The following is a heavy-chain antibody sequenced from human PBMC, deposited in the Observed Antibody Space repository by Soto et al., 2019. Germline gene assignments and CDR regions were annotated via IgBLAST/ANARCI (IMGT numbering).Heavy chain of an antibody. CDR1: GFSLRNSGVG. V-gene: IGHV2-5*02. CDR2: IYWDDDK. J-gene: IGHJ4*02. D-gene: IGHD4-17*01. CDR3: AHLTTGGFYFDS. Sequence: QITLKESGPTLVKPTQTLTLTCTFSGFSLRNSGVGVGWIRQPPGKALEWLALIYWDDDKRYSPSLKSRLTITKDTSKNQVVLTMTNMDPVDTATYYCAHLTTGGFYFDSLGQGTLVTVSS.